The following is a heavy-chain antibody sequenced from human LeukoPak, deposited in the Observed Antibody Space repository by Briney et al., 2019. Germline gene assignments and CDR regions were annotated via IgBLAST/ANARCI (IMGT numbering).Heavy chain of an antibody. CDR1: GFTFSSYA. CDR2: ISGSGGST. V-gene: IGHV3-23*01. D-gene: IGHD3-10*01. Sequence: GGSLRLSCAASGFTFSSYAMSWVRHAPGKGLGWVSAISGSGGSTYYADSVKGRFTISRDNSKNTLYLQMNSLSAEDPAVYYCARHRAVWFGEFTYNFDYWGQGTLVTVSS. CDR3: ARHRAVWFGEFTYNFDY. J-gene: IGHJ4*02.